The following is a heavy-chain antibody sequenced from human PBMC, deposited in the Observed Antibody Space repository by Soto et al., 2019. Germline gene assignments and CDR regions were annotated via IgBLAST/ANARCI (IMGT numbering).Heavy chain of an antibody. V-gene: IGHV3-74*01. Sequence: GSLRLTGAASGXTIRSYVMHWVRQAPGKGLEWVSHINSGGTDTSYADSVKGRFTISKYSAKGTLYFQMNSMRVYDTAVYYCARAGGGFDYWGRGTLVTVSS. J-gene: IGHJ4*02. CDR1: GXTIRSYV. CDR2: INSGGTDT. D-gene: IGHD3-16*01. CDR3: ARAGGGFDY.